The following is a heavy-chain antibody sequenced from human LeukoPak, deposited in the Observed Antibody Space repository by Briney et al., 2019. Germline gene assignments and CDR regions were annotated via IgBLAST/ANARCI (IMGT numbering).Heavy chain of an antibody. CDR3: ARASDSCSGGSCYPVAFDI. CDR1: GGSLSSYY. D-gene: IGHD2-15*01. J-gene: IGHJ3*02. Sequence: SETLSLTCTVSGGSLSSYYWSWIRQPAGKGLEWIGRIYTSESTNYNPSLKSRVTMSVDTSKNQFSLKLTSVTAPDTAVYYCARASDSCSGGSCYPVAFDIWGQGTMVTVSS. V-gene: IGHV4-4*07. CDR2: IYTSEST.